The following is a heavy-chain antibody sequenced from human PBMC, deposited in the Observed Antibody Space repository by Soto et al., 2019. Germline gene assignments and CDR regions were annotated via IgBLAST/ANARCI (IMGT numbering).Heavy chain of an antibody. D-gene: IGHD3-22*01. V-gene: IGHV3-74*01. CDR1: GFTFSSYW. Sequence: GGSLRLSCAASGFTFSSYWMHWVRQAPGKGLVWVSRINSDGSSTSYADSVKGRFTISRDNAKNTLYLQMNSLRAEDTAVYYCASSMQYYYDSSGYPGVFQHWGQGTLVTVSS. CDR3: ASSMQYYYDSSGYPGVFQH. CDR2: INSDGSST. J-gene: IGHJ1*01.